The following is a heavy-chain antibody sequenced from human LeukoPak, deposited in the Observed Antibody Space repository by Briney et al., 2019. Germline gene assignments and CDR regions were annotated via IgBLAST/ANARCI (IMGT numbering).Heavy chain of an antibody. Sequence: PSETLSLTCTVSGASISSSNYYWGWIRQPPGKGLEWIGTIYYSRSSYYNPSLKSRLTMSVDTSKNRFFLKLRSVTAADTAVYYCARKLAFGVVVIHGGAFDIWGQGTMVTVSS. CDR2: IYYSRSS. CDR3: ARKLAFGVVVIHGGAFDI. CDR1: GASISSSNYY. D-gene: IGHD3-3*01. J-gene: IGHJ3*02. V-gene: IGHV4-39*01.